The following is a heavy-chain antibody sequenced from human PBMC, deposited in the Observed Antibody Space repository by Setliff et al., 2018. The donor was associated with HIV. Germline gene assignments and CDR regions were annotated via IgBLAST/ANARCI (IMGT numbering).Heavy chain of an antibody. V-gene: IGHV4-34*01. Sequence: PSETLSLTCAVYGGSFSGHYWSWIRQTPGKGLAWIGEINHSGITKYNPSLKRRVTISVDTSKNQFSLKLRSVTAADTAVYYCARVPGYSSGTSYMDVWGKGTTVTV. CDR2: INHSGIT. D-gene: IGHD6-19*01. J-gene: IGHJ6*03. CDR1: GGSFSGHY. CDR3: ARVPGYSSGTSYMDV.